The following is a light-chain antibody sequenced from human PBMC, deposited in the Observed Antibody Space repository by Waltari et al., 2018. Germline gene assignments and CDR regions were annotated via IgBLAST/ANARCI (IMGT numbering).Light chain of an antibody. CDR3: PQSYSTPPT. J-gene: IGKJ4*01. Sequence: DIQMTQSPSSLSASVGDRVTITCRASQSISSYLNWYQQKPGKAPKLLIYAASSLQSGVPSRFSGSGSGTEFTLTISSLHPEDFATYYCPQSYSTPPTFGGGTKVEIK. CDR2: AAS. V-gene: IGKV1-39*01. CDR1: QSISSY.